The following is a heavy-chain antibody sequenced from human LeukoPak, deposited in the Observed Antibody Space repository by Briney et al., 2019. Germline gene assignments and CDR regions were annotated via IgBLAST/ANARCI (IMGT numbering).Heavy chain of an antibody. D-gene: IGHD5-18*01. CDR3: ARTPIQLWFGFDY. Sequence: PSETLSLTCAVYGGSFSGYYWSWIRRPPGKGLEWIGEINHSGSTNYNPSLKSRVTISVDTSKNQFSLKLSSVTAADTAVYYCARTPIQLWFGFDYWGQGTLVTVSS. V-gene: IGHV4-34*01. CDR1: GGSFSGYY. J-gene: IGHJ4*02. CDR2: INHSGST.